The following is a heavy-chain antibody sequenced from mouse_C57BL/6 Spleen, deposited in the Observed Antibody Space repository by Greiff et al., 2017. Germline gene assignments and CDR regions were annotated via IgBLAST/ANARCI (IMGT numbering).Heavy chain of an antibody. Sequence: QVQLQQSGAELVRPGASVKLSCKASGYTFTDYYINWVKQRPGQGLEWIARIYPGSGNTYYNEKFKGKATLTAEKSSSTAYMQLSSLTSEDSAVYFCARKRESYYAMDYWGQGTSVTVSS. CDR3: ARKRESYYAMDY. CDR1: GYTFTDYY. J-gene: IGHJ4*01. V-gene: IGHV1-76*01. CDR2: IYPGSGNT.